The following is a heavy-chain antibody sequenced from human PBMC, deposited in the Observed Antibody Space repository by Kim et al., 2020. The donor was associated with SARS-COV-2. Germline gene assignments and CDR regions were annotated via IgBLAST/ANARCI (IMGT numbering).Heavy chain of an antibody. J-gene: IGHJ4*02. V-gene: IGHV4-39*01. CDR3: ARQYTNVDPPFFDY. CDR1: GGSISSSSYY. CDR2: IYYSGST. Sequence: SETLSLTCTVSGGSISSSSYYWGWIRQPPGKGLEWIGSIYYSGSTYYNPSLKSRVTISVDTSKNQFSLKLSSVTAADTAVYYCARQYTNVDPPFFDYWGQGTLVTVSS. D-gene: IGHD2-8*01.